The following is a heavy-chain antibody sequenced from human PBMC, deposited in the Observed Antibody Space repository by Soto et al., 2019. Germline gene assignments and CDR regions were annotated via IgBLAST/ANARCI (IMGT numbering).Heavy chain of an antibody. CDR3: ARVDYIWGSYRYDAFDI. Sequence: ASVKVSCKASGYTFTSYDINWVRQATGQGLEWMGWMNPNSGNTGYAQEFQGRVTMTRNTSISTAYMELSSLRSEDTAVYYCARVDYIWGSYRYDAFDIWGQGTMVTVSS. V-gene: IGHV1-8*01. CDR2: MNPNSGNT. D-gene: IGHD3-16*02. CDR1: GYTFTSYD. J-gene: IGHJ3*02.